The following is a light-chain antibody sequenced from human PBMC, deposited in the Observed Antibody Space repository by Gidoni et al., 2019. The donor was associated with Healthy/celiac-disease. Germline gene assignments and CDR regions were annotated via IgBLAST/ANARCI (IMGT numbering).Light chain of an antibody. V-gene: IGKV1-33*01. J-gene: IGKJ4*01. Sequence: DIQMTQSPSALSASVGDRVTITCQASQDTSNYLNLYQQKPGKAPQLLIYDASNSETGVPSRFSGSGSGTAFTFTISSLQPEAMATSYCQQYDNLPLTFXGXTKVEIK. CDR3: QQYDNLPLT. CDR2: DAS. CDR1: QDTSNY.